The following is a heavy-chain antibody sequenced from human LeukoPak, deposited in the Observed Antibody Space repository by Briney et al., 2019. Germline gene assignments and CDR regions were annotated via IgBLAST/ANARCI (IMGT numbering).Heavy chain of an antibody. V-gene: IGHV4-59*01. CDR3: ASARLGSGLEGAFDI. Sequence: SETLSLTCTVSGGSISSCFWSWIRQPPGKGLEWIGYIYYSGSTNYNPSLKSRVTISVDTSKNQFSLKLSSVTAADTAVYYCASARLGSGLEGAFDIWGQGTMVTVSS. CDR2: IYYSGST. D-gene: IGHD6-25*01. CDR1: GGSISSCF. J-gene: IGHJ3*02.